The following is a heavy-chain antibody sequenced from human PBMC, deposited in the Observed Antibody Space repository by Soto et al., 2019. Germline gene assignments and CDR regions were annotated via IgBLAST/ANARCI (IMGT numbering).Heavy chain of an antibody. CDR1: GYSFTSYW. CDR2: IYPGDSDT. Sequence: GESLKISCKGSGYSFTSYWIGWVRQMPGKGLEWMGIIYPGDSDTRYSPSFQGQVTISADKSISTAYLQWSSLKASDTAMYYCARHPDLYGSGTFDAFDIWGQGTMVTVS. CDR3: ARHPDLYGSGTFDAFDI. V-gene: IGHV5-51*01. D-gene: IGHD3-10*01. J-gene: IGHJ3*02.